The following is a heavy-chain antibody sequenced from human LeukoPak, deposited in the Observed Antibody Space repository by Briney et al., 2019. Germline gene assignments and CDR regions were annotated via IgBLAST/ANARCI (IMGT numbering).Heavy chain of an antibody. CDR1: GGSISSSNW. J-gene: IGHJ6*03. Sequence: SETLSLTCAVSGGSISSSNWWSWVRQPPGKGLEWIGEINHSGGTKYNPSLKSRVDTSKNQFSLKLSSVTAADTAMYYCARVKDPGGYYYYYYMDVWGKGTTVTVSS. CDR2: INHSGGT. D-gene: IGHD3-16*01. V-gene: IGHV4-4*02. CDR3: ARVKDPGGYYYYYYMDV.